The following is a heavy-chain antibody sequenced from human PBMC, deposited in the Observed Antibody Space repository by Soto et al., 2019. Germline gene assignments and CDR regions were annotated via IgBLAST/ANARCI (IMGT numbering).Heavy chain of an antibody. J-gene: IGHJ3*02. D-gene: IGHD2-21*02. V-gene: IGHV4-30-2*01. CDR3: ARGLAHVVVTSNFDI. CDR1: GGSISSGGYS. CDR2: IYHSGST. Sequence: SETLSLTCAVSGGSISSGGYSWSWIRQPPGKGLEWIGYIYHSGSTYYNPSLKGRVTISVDRSKNQFSLKLSSVTAADTAVYYCARGLAHVVVTSNFDIWGQGTMVTVSS.